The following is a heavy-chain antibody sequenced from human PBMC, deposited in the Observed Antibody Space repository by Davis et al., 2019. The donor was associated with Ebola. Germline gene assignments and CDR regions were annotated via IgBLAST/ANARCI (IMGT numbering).Heavy chain of an antibody. CDR2: ISGSGGST. CDR1: GFTFGSYA. D-gene: IGHD6-13*01. Sequence: PGGSLRLSCAASGFTFGSYAMTWVRQAPGKGLEWVSGISGSGGSTYYADSVKGRFTISRDNSKNTLYLQMNSLRVEDTAVYYCAKSRIAAAVLQHFDYWGQGTLVTVSS. CDR3: AKSRIAAAVLQHFDY. J-gene: IGHJ4*02. V-gene: IGHV3-23*01.